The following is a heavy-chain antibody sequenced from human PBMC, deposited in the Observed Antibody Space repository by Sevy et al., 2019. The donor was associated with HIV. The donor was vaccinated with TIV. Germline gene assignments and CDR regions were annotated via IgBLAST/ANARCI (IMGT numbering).Heavy chain of an antibody. CDR3: ARVDANYDKGFDP. D-gene: IGHD3-22*01. V-gene: IGHV3-48*03. J-gene: IGHJ5*02. CDR2: ISSSRTTI. CDR1: GFTFSSYE. Sequence: GGSLRLSCEASGFTFSSYEMNWVRQAPGKGLEWVSYISSSRTTINYADSVKGRFTISRDNAKNSLYMQMNSLRAEDTAVYYCARVDANYDKGFDPWGQGTLVTVSS.